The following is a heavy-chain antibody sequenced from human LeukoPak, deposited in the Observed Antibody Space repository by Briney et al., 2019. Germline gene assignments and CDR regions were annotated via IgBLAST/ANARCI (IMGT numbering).Heavy chain of an antibody. CDR1: GFTVSSNY. CDR3: ARGGSWLWFGELSTTPDAFDI. Sequence: GGSLRLSCAASGFTVSSNYMSWVRQAPGKGLEWVSVIYSGGSTYYADSVKGRFTISRDNPKNTLYLQMNSLRAEDTAVYYCARGGSWLWFGELSTTPDAFDIWGQGTMVTVSS. CDR2: IYSGGST. D-gene: IGHD3-10*01. V-gene: IGHV3-53*01. J-gene: IGHJ3*02.